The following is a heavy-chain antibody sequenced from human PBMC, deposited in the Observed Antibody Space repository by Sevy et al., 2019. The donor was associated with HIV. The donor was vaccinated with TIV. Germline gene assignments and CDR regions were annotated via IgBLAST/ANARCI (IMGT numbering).Heavy chain of an antibody. Sequence: GGSLRLSCAAAGFNFNNYAMTWVRQAPGKGLEWVSGISFSGSKTYYAESVKGRFSISRDPSKNTLYLQMNNVRVEDTAVYFCAKTPFMDFWNDYYSFYFDFWSQGTLVTVSS. J-gene: IGHJ4*02. CDR2: ISFSGSKT. CDR1: GFNFNNYA. D-gene: IGHD3-3*01. CDR3: AKTPFMDFWNDYYSFYFDF. V-gene: IGHV3-23*01.